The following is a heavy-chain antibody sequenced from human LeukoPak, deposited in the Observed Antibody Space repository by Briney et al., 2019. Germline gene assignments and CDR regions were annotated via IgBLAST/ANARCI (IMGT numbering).Heavy chain of an antibody. CDR1: GFTFSSYA. V-gene: IGHV3-23*01. Sequence: PGGSLRLSCAASGFTFSSYAMSWVRQAPGKGLEWVSAISGSGGSTYYADSVKGRFTISRDNSKNTLCLQMNSLRAEDTAVYYCAKRVSSHYGSGSYLDYWGQGTLVTVSS. CDR3: AKRVSSHYGSGSYLDY. CDR2: ISGSGGST. D-gene: IGHD3-10*01. J-gene: IGHJ4*02.